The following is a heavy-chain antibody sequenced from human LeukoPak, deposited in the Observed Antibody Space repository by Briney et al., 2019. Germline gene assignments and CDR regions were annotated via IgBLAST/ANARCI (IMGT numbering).Heavy chain of an antibody. CDR1: GASIRSYQ. CDR3: ARDTTIFGVVTNYFDY. Sequence: SETLSLTCTVSGASIRSYQWSWIRQPPGKGLEWIGYIYYSGSTNYNPSLKSRVTISVDTSKNQFSLKLSSVTAADTAVYYCARDTTIFGVVTNYFDYWGQGTLVTVSS. CDR2: IYYSGST. J-gene: IGHJ4*02. D-gene: IGHD3-3*01. V-gene: IGHV4-59*01.